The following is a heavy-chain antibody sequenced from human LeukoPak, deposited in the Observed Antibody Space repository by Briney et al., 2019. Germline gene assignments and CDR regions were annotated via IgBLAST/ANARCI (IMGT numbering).Heavy chain of an antibody. D-gene: IGHD3-16*02. V-gene: IGHV3-21*01. J-gene: IGHJ3*02. Sequence: GGSLRLSCAASGFTFSSYSMNWVRQAPGKGLEWVSSISSSSSYIYYADSVKGRFTIPRDNAKNSLYLQMNGLGAEDTAVYYCARDWAVTFGGVIVDIHAFDIWGQGTMVTVSS. CDR2: ISSSSSYI. CDR1: GFTFSSYS. CDR3: ARDWAVTFGGVIVDIHAFDI.